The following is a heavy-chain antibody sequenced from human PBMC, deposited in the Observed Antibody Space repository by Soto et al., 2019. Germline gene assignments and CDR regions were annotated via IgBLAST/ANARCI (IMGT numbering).Heavy chain of an antibody. V-gene: IGHV2-5*02. Sequence: QITLKESGPTLVKPTQTLTLTCTFSGFSLSTSGVGVGWIRQPPGKALEWLALIYWADDKRYSPSLKSRLTITQDTSKNQVVLTMTNMDPVDTATYYCAHSRCGGDCLQSYSSHYYYGMDVWGQGTTVTVSS. J-gene: IGHJ6*02. D-gene: IGHD2-21*02. CDR2: IYWADDK. CDR1: GFSLSTSGVG. CDR3: AHSRCGGDCLQSYSSHYYYGMDV.